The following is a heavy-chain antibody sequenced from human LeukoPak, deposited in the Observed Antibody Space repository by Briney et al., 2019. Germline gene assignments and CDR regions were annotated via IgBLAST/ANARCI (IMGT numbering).Heavy chain of an antibody. CDR2: IYYSGST. V-gene: IGHV4-39*01. CDR3: ARHDRPNWELGSIYY. Sequence: SETLSLTCTVSGGSISSSSYYWGWIRQPPGKGLEWIGSIYYSGSTYYNPSLKSRVTISVDTSKNQFSLKLSSVTAADTAVYYCARHDRPNWELGSIYYWGQGTLVTVSS. D-gene: IGHD1-26*01. CDR1: GGSISSSSYY. J-gene: IGHJ4*02.